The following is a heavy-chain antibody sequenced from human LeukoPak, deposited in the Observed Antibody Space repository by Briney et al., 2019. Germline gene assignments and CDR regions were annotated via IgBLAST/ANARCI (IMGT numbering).Heavy chain of an antibody. D-gene: IGHD3-10*01. CDR1: GFTFDDYV. J-gene: IGHJ6*03. CDR2: ISWDGYGT. CDR3: ARVARGDYYYYYMDV. V-gene: IGHV3-43D*04. Sequence: GGSLRLSCSASGFTFDDYVMHWVRQAPGKGLEWVSFISWDGYGTHYADSVKGRFTISRDNAKNTLYLQMNSLRAEDTALYYCARVARGDYYYYYMDVWGKGTTVTVSS.